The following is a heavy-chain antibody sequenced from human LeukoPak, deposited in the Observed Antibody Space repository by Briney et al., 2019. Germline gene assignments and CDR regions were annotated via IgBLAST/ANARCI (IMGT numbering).Heavy chain of an antibody. CDR1: GFTFSSYW. Sequence: PGGSLRLSCAASGFTFSSYWMSWVRQAPGKGLEWVANIKQDGSEKYYVDSVKGRFTISRDNAKNSLYLQMNSLRAEDTAVYYCARGPSLLRYFDWHLDYWGQGTLVTVSS. J-gene: IGHJ4*02. CDR3: ARGPSLLRYFDWHLDY. V-gene: IGHV3-7*01. D-gene: IGHD3-9*01. CDR2: IKQDGSEK.